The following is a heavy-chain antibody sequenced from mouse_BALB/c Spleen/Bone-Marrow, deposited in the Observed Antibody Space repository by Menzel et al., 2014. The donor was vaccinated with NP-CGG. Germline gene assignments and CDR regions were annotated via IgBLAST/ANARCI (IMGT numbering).Heavy chain of an antibody. CDR3: ARINYGSSYPWFAY. CDR1: GFSLSTYGIG. CDR2: IWWDGNK. Sequence: QVTLKECGPGILQPSQTLSLSCSFSGFSLSTYGIGVGWIRQPSGKGLEGLAHIWWDGNKYYNTVLKSRLTISKDTSNNQVFLKIASVDTAETATYYCARINYGSSYPWFAYWGQGTLVTVSA. D-gene: IGHD1-1*01. V-gene: IGHV8-11*01. J-gene: IGHJ3*01.